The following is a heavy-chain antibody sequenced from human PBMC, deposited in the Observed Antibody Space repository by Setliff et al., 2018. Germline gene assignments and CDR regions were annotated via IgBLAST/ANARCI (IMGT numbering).Heavy chain of an antibody. CDR2: VYGGGGNGGRNT. V-gene: IGHV3-23*03. J-gene: IGHJ5*01. D-gene: IGHD1-20*01. CDR1: GFSFSTYS. Sequence: GGSLRLSCVGSGFSFSTYSMAWVRQAPGKGLQWVSGVYGGGGNGGRNTFYADSVKGRFTISRDNSKNTLYLQMNSLRAEDTALYHCAKDRVPDGIWDFDSWGPGSLVTVPQ. CDR3: AKDRVPDGIWDFDS.